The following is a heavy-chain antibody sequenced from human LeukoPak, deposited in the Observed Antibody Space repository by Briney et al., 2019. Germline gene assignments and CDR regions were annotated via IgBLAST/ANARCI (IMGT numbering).Heavy chain of an antibody. CDR3: ARRVVRGVIRVLNWFDP. J-gene: IGHJ5*02. V-gene: IGHV4-61*02. CDR1: GNSISSGDYY. Sequence: SETLSLTYTVSGNSISSGDYYWSWIRQPAGKGLEWIGRIYTSGSTTYNPSLKSRVTISVDTSKNQFSLKLSSVTAADTAVYYCARRVVRGVIRVLNWFDPWGQGTLVTVSS. CDR2: IYTSGST. D-gene: IGHD3-10*01.